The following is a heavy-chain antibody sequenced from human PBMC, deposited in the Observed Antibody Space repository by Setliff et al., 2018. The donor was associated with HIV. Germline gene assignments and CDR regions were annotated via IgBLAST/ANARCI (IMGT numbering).Heavy chain of an antibody. J-gene: IGHJ1*01. V-gene: IGHV1-24*01. CDR1: GYTLSELS. CDR2: FDPEDGER. CDR3: ATDPGYSSTWYSESFQH. Sequence: ASVKVSCKVSGYTLSELSVHWVRQAPGKGLEWMGGFDPEDGERIYAQKFQDRVTMTEDTSSDTAYMEMSGLTSEDTAVYYCATDPGYSSTWYSESFQHWGQGTVVTVSS. D-gene: IGHD6-13*01.